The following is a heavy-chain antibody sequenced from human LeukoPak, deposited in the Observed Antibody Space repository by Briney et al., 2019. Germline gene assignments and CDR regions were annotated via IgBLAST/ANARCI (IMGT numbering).Heavy chain of an antibody. J-gene: IGHJ4*02. D-gene: IGHD3-9*01. V-gene: IGHV3-7*01. CDR3: ASRPPTGYAYLGVFDY. CDR2: IKPDGSEK. CDR1: GLTFSRHW. Sequence: GGSLRLSCAASGLTFSRHWMSWVRQAPGKGLEWVANIKPDGSEKHYVDSVRGRFTISRDNSRSSLYLQMNNLGAEDTALYYCASRPPTGYAYLGVFDYWGQGTLVTVSS.